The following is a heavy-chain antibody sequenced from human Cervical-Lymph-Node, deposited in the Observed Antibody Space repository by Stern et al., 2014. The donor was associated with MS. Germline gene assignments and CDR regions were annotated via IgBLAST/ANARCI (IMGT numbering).Heavy chain of an antibody. J-gene: IGHJ5*02. D-gene: IGHD2-2*01. V-gene: IGHV4-30-4*01. CDR3: ASANCSSTSCPNWFDP. CDR1: GGSISSGDYY. CDR2: IYYSGST. Sequence: MQLVESGPGLVKPSKTLSLTCTVSGGSISSGDYYWSWIRQPPGKGLEWIGYIYYSGSTYYNTSLKSRVTIAVDTSKNQFSLKLSSVTAADTAVYYCASANCSSTSCPNWFDPWGQGTLVTVSS.